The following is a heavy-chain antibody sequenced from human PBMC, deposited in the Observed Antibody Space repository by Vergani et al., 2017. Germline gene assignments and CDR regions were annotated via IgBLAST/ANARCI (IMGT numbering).Heavy chain of an antibody. V-gene: IGHV4-34*01. J-gene: IGHJ4*02. D-gene: IGHD1-26*01. Sequence: QVQLQQWGAGLLKPSETLSLTCAVYGGSFSGYYWSWFRQPPGKGLEWIGEINHSGSTNYNPSLKRRVTVSVDTSKNQFSMKLSSVTAADTAVYYCAIGPSGSYYFDYWGQGTLVTVSS. CDR2: INHSGST. CDR3: AIGPSGSYYFDY. CDR1: GGSFSGYY.